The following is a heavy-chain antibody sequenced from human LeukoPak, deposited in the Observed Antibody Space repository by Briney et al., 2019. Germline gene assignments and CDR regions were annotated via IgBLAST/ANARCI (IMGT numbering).Heavy chain of an antibody. V-gene: IGHV1-8*01. J-gene: IGHJ4*02. CDR1: GYTLTSCD. CDR3: TRGSSGRRDN. CDR2: MNSNSGNT. D-gene: IGHD6-19*01. Sequence: ASVKVSCKASGYTLTSCDINWVRQATGQGLEWMGWMNSNSGNTGYGQSFQGRITMTRDISIGTAYMELSNLTSEDTAIYYCTRGSSGRRDNWGQGTLVTVSA.